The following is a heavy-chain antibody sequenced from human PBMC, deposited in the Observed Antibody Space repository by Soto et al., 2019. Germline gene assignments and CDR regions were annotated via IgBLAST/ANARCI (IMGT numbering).Heavy chain of an antibody. CDR3: ARLASGWQYYYFDF. D-gene: IGHD6-19*01. J-gene: IGHJ2*01. CDR1: GGSFSPYF. Sequence: QVQLQQWGAGLLEPSETLSLTCAVYGGSFSPYFWSWIRQPPGKGLEWIGEINHSGSTNYNPSLTRRATLSVDTSKNQVSLKLTSVTAADTAVYHCARLASGWQYYYFDFWGRGTPVTVSS. V-gene: IGHV4-34*01. CDR2: INHSGST.